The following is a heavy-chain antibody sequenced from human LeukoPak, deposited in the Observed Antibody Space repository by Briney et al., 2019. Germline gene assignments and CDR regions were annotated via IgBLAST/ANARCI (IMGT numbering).Heavy chain of an antibody. Sequence: PSETLSLTCTVSGGSISSYYWSWIRQPPGKGLEWIGYIYYSGSTNYNPSLKSRVTISGDTSKNQFSLKLSSVTAADTAVYYCARLGYYDSSGYITFDYWGQGTLVTVSS. V-gene: IGHV4-59*08. CDR3: ARLGYYDSSGYITFDY. D-gene: IGHD3-22*01. CDR1: GGSISSYY. CDR2: IYYSGST. J-gene: IGHJ4*02.